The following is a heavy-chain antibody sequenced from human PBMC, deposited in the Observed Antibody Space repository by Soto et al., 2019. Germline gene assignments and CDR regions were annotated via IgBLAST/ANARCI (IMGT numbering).Heavy chain of an antibody. V-gene: IGHV1-2*02. J-gene: IGHJ4*02. CDR3: GRGRSGQIVVFY. D-gene: IGHD1-26*01. Sequence: ASVKVFCKASGYTFTGHYIHWVRQAPEQGPEWMGEIGPESGATRYAQKFQGRVTMTRDMSITTVYMELNNLSPDDTAVYYCGRGRSGQIVVFYWGQGTPVTVSS. CDR2: IGPESGAT. CDR1: GYTFTGHY.